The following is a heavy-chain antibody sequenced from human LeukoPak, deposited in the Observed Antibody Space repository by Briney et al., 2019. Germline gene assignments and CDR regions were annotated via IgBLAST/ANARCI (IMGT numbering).Heavy chain of an antibody. CDR3: AELGITMIGGV. CDR2: IGSTSSTI. D-gene: IGHD3-10*02. CDR1: GFTFSSYT. V-gene: IGHV3-48*04. Sequence: PRGSLRLSCAASGFTFSSYTMNWVRQAPGKGLEWVSYIGSTSSTIYYAASEGGRFTISRDNAKNSLHLQMNSLRAEDTAVYYCAELGITMIGGVWGKGTTVTTSS. J-gene: IGHJ6*04.